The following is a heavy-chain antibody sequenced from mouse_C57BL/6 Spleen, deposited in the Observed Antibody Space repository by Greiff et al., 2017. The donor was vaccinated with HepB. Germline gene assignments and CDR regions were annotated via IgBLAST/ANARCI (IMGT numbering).Heavy chain of an antibody. D-gene: IGHD1-3*01. J-gene: IGHJ2*01. CDR2: IDTEDGDT. Sequence: VQLQQSGAELVRPGASVKLSCTASGFNIKDYYMHWVKQRPEQGLEWIGRIDTEDGDTEYAPKFKGKATMTADTSSNTDYLQLSSLTSEDTAVYYCTTGVGYYVDYLGQGTTLTVSS. V-gene: IGHV14-1*01. CDR1: GFNIKDYY. CDR3: TTGVGYYVDY.